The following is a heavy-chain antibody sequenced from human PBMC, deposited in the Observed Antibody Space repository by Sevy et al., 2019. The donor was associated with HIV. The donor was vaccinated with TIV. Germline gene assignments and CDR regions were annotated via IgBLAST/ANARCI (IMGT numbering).Heavy chain of an antibody. CDR1: GGTFRQFP. Sequence: ASVKVSCKASGGTFRQFPISWVRQAPGQGLEWMGGIIPIFATVNYAQKFQGRVTITADESTSTGYMELSSLRSEDTAVYYCVGGDKALDRPKFQSNYHYDLDVWGPGTTVTVSS. J-gene: IGHJ6*02. CDR3: VGGDKALDRPKFQSNYHYDLDV. D-gene: IGHD5-18*01. CDR2: IIPIFATV. V-gene: IGHV1-69*13.